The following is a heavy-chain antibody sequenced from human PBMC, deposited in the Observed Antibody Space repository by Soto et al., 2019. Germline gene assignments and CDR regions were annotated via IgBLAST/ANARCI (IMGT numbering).Heavy chain of an antibody. V-gene: IGHV1-8*01. J-gene: IGHJ4*02. D-gene: IGHD1-26*01. CDR3: ARGVTAGVDY. CDR2: MQPSSGRT. CDR1: GYSFTSLD. Sequence: ASVKVSFKASGYSFTSLDINWVRQTTGQGLEWMGWMQPSSGRTGYAQKFQGRVTMTRDTSINTAYMELSSLTSDDTAFYYCARGVTAGVDYWGQGTLVTVSS.